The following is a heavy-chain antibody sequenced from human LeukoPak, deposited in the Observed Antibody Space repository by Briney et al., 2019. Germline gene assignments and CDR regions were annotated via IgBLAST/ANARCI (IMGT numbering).Heavy chain of an antibody. V-gene: IGHV4-34*01. J-gene: IGHJ4*02. D-gene: IGHD5-18*01. CDR2: INHSGST. CDR1: GGSLSGYY. CDR3: ARGYSYGKD. Sequence: SETLSLTCAVYGGSLSGYYWSWIRQPPGKGLEWIGEINHSGSTNYNPSLKSRVTISVDTSKSQFSLKLSSVTAADTAVYYCARGYSYGKDWGQGTLVTVSS.